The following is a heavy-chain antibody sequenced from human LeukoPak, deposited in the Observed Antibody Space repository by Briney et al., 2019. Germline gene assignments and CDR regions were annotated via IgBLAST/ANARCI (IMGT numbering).Heavy chain of an antibody. D-gene: IGHD3-10*01. Sequence: PGGSLRLSCAASGFTFSNAWMSWVRQAPGKGLEWVGRIKSKTDGGTTDYAAPVKGRFTISRDDSKNTLYLQMNSLKTEDTAVYYCTQQPWSVTMVRGAIAIDYWGQGTLVTVSS. J-gene: IGHJ4*02. V-gene: IGHV3-15*01. CDR3: TQQPWSVTMVRGAIAIDY. CDR2: IKSKTDGGTT. CDR1: GFTFSNAW.